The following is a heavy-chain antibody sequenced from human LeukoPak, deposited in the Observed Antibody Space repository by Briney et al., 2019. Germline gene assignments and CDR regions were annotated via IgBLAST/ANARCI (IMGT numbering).Heavy chain of an antibody. D-gene: IGHD4-17*01. V-gene: IGHV3-23*01. Sequence: GGSLRLSCAASGFSFSIYGMTWVRQAPGKGLEWVSAISASDGSTYYADSVRGRFTSSRDNAKNTLYLQMNSLRAEDTAVYYCARSPTVTTGGYYMDVWGKGTTVTIAS. J-gene: IGHJ6*03. CDR1: GFSFSIYG. CDR2: ISASDGST. CDR3: ARSPTVTTGGYYMDV.